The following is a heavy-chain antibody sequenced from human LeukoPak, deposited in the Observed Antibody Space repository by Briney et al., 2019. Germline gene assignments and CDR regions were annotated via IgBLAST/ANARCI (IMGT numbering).Heavy chain of an antibody. CDR1: GFTFDDYG. Sequence: SGGSLRLSCAASGFTFDDYGMSWVRQAPGKGLEWVSGINWNGGSTGYADSVKGRFTISRDNSKNTLYLQMNSLRVEDTAVYYCAKQFGHCSGASCYPEYFEHWGQGTLVTVSS. CDR2: INWNGGST. CDR3: AKQFGHCSGASCYPEYFEH. D-gene: IGHD2-2*01. V-gene: IGHV3-20*04. J-gene: IGHJ1*01.